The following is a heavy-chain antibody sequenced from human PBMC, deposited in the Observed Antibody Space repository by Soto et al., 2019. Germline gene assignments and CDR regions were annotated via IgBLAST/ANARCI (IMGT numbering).Heavy chain of an antibody. CDR3: ARDTAMPGETHRFDS. CDR1: GGSISTNDW. V-gene: IGHV4-4*02. D-gene: IGHD2-2*01. J-gene: IGHJ4*02. CDR2: IYHSGIT. Sequence: SETLSLTCTVSGGSISTNDWWSWVRQPPGKGLEWIGEIYHSGITNYNPSLKSRVTMSVDKSKNQFSLMLTSVTAADTARYYCARDTAMPGETHRFDSWGQGTLVPVSS.